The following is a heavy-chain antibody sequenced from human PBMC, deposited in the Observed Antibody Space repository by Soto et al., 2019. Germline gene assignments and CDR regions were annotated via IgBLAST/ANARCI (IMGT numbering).Heavy chain of an antibody. CDR1: GDSIKTHY. J-gene: IGHJ4*02. D-gene: IGHD2-2*03. CDR3: ASGWMAAFDN. CDR2: IYYSGST. V-gene: IGHV4-59*11. Sequence: PXGTLSLTCNVTGDSIKTHYWSGIRQAPGKGLEWIGYIYYSGSTLYNPSLKRRVTISADTAKNQFSLRLTSLTAADTAVYYCASGWMAAFDNWGQGTLVTVSS.